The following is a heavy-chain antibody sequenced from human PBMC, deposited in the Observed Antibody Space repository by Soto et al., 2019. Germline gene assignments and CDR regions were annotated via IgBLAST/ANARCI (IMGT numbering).Heavy chain of an antibody. CDR3: AKSPEWPNRYFDY. D-gene: IGHD3-3*01. Sequence: GGSRRLACAASEFTFSTSAMVWVRKAPGKGLEWVSTITANSGSTAYGDSVKGRFTISRDNSKSTLYLQMNSLRVEDTAAYYCAKSPEWPNRYFDYWGQGTLVTVSS. CDR1: EFTFSTSA. J-gene: IGHJ4*02. CDR2: ITANSGST. V-gene: IGHV3-23*01.